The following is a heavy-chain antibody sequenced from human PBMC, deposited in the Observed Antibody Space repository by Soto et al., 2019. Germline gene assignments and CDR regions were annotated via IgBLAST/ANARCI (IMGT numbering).Heavy chain of an antibody. D-gene: IGHD3-3*01. Sequence: ASVKVSCKASGYTFTSYGISWVRQAPGQGLEWMGWISAYNGNTNYAQKLQGRVTMTTDTSTSTAYMELRSLRSDDTAVYYCARGTGRYDFWSGNPLPYYFDYWGPGPLVTVSS. CDR1: GYTFTSYG. J-gene: IGHJ4*02. CDR2: ISAYNGNT. CDR3: ARGTGRYDFWSGNPLPYYFDY. V-gene: IGHV1-18*01.